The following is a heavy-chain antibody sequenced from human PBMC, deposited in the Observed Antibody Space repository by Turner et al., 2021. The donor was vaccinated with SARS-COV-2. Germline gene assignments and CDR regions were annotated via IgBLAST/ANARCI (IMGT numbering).Heavy chain of an antibody. Sequence: QVQLVESGGGVVQPGRSLRLSCAASGFTFSNYDLHWVRQAPGKGLKWVAVISYDGSSKYYADSVKGRFTISRDNSKNTLYLQMNSLRAEDTSVYYCAKDMEQLVPLFDYWGQGTLVTVSS. J-gene: IGHJ4*02. D-gene: IGHD6-13*01. CDR1: GFTFSNYD. V-gene: IGHV3-30*18. CDR2: ISYDGSSK. CDR3: AKDMEQLVPLFDY.